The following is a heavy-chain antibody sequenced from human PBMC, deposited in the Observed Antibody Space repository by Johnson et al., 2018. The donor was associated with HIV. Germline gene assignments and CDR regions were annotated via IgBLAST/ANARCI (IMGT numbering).Heavy chain of an antibody. CDR3: ARLERLGGLSRVLDM. CDR1: GFSFSDYY. Sequence: QVQLVESGGGLVKPGGSLRLSCLASGFSFSDYYMSWIRQAPGKGLEWISYISYSASSMFYADSLQGRFTISRDNAKNSLYLQMNYLRVEDTAVYYCARLERLGGLSRVLDMWGQGTMVTVSS. CDR2: ISYSASSM. J-gene: IGHJ3*02. D-gene: IGHD6-19*01. V-gene: IGHV3-11*04.